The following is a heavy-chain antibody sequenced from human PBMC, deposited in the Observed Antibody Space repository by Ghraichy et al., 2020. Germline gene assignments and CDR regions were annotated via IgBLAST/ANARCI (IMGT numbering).Heavy chain of an antibody. J-gene: IGHJ4*02. D-gene: IGHD3/OR15-3a*01. Sequence: SETLSLTCSVSGGSISNYYWSWIRQPAGKGLEWIGRVFSSGSANYSPSLKSRVTMSADTSKNQFSLKLSSVTAADTAVYYCARDMFFKVGSDSERFGNLDCWGQGTLVTVSS. CDR2: VFSSGSA. CDR1: GGSISNYY. CDR3: ARDMFFKVGSDSERFGNLDC. V-gene: IGHV4-4*07.